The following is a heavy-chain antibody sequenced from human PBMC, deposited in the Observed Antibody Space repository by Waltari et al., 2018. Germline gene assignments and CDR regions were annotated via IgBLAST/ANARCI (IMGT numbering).Heavy chain of an antibody. V-gene: IGHV4-61*09. Sequence: QVQLQESGPGLVKPSQTLSLTCTVSGGSISSGSYYWSWIRQPAGKGLEWIGYIYTSGSTNYNPSLKSRVTISVDTSKNQFSLKLSSVTAADTAVYYCARAPEDFSSGYPDYYYYYGMDVWGQGTTVTVSS. CDR1: GGSISSGSYY. J-gene: IGHJ6*02. CDR2: IYTSGST. D-gene: IGHD3-22*01. CDR3: ARAPEDFSSGYPDYYYYYGMDV.